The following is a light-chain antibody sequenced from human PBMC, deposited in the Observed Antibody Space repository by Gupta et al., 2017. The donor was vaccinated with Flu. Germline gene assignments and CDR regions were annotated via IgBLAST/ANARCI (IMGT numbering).Light chain of an antibody. J-gene: IGKJ3*01. CDR2: DAF. Sequence: DFKMTQSQSSVSAYVGERVTITCRASQNINNWLAWYQQKPGKAPELLVYDAFSLQRGVPSRFSGSGSGTDFTLTISRLQPEDFAVYFCQQAHTFPFTFGPGTRVD. CDR3: QQAHTFPFT. V-gene: IGKV1-12*01. CDR1: QNINNW.